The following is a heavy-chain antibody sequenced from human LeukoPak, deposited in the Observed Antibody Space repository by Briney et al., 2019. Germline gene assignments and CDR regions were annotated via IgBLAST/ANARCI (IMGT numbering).Heavy chain of an antibody. CDR1: GGSISSGGYY. CDR2: IYTSGST. J-gene: IGHJ4*02. Sequence: PSETLSLTCTVSGGSISSGGYYWSWIRQPAGKGLEWIGRIYTSGSTHYNPSLKSRVTISVDTSKNQFSLKLSSVTAADTAVYYCASRPNYGGNSGSFDYWGQGTLVTVSS. CDR3: ASRPNYGGNSGSFDY. V-gene: IGHV4-61*02. D-gene: IGHD4-23*01.